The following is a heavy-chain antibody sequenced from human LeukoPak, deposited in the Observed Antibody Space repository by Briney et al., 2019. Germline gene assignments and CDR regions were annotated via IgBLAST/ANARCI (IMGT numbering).Heavy chain of an antibody. J-gene: IGHJ6*03. D-gene: IGHD5-12*01. Sequence: SVKVSCKASGYTFTSYDINWVRQAPGQGLEWMGGIIPIFGTANYAQKFQGRVTITADKSTSTAYMELSSLRSEDTAVYYCATIVATIIPPYYYYYMDVWGKGTTVTVSS. CDR3: ATIVATIIPPYYYYYMDV. V-gene: IGHV1-69*06. CDR1: GYTFTSYD. CDR2: IIPIFGTA.